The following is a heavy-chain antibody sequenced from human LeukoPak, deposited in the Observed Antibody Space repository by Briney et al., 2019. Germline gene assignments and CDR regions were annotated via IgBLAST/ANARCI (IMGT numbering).Heavy chain of an antibody. CDR2: INWDDQK. D-gene: IGHD3-22*01. CDR3: AHRRDSSGYQYRYWFAP. J-gene: IGHJ5*02. Sequence: KGSGPTLLNPTQTLTLTCTFSGFSLPTRGVGVGWIRQPPGKALEWLSLINWDDQKVYSPSLQSRLSITKDTSKNQVVLTMTNVDTVDTATYYCAHRRDSSGYQYRYWFAPWGQGTLVTVSS. CDR1: GFSLPTRGVG. V-gene: IGHV2-5*02.